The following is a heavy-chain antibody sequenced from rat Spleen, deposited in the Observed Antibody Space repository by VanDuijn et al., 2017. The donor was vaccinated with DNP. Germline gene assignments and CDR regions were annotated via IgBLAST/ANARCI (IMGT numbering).Heavy chain of an antibody. Sequence: EVQLVESGGGLVQPGRSLKLSCAASGFTFSDYNMAWVRQAPKKGLEWVATITTSGDRTSYPDSVKGRFTISRDNAKNTLYLQMNSLQSEDTAIYHCVRPVRFYSGPFDSWGRGLMVTVSS. V-gene: IGHV5-7*01. D-gene: IGHD1-1*01. CDR2: ITTSGDRT. CDR1: GFTFSDYN. J-gene: IGHJ2*01. CDR3: VRPVRFYSGPFDS.